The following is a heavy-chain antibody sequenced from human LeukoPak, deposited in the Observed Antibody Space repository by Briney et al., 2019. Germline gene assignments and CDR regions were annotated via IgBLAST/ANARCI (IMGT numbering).Heavy chain of an antibody. CDR3: ARDHVAPGLIFDS. CDR2: INQDGSDK. D-gene: IGHD3-16*01. V-gene: IGHV3-7*03. Sequence: GGSLRLSCAASGFTFSSHWMSWVRQSPGMGLEWVANINQDGSDKHYVDSVKGRFTISRDNAERSLYLQMSSLRAEDTAVYYCARDHVAPGLIFDSWGQGALVTVSS. J-gene: IGHJ4*02. CDR1: GFTFSSHW.